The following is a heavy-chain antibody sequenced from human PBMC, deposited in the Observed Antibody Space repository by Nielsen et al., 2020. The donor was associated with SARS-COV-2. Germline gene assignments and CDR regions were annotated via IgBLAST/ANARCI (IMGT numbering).Heavy chain of an antibody. CDR3: ARVASRAQDAFDI. Sequence: SDTLPLTCAVSGGSISSSNWWSWVRQPPGKGLEWIGEIYHSGSTNSNPSLKSRVTISVDKSKNQFSLKLSSVTAADTAVYYCARVASRAQDAFDIWGQGTMVTVSS. CDR1: GGSISSSNW. V-gene: IGHV4-4*02. J-gene: IGHJ3*02. CDR2: IYHSGST.